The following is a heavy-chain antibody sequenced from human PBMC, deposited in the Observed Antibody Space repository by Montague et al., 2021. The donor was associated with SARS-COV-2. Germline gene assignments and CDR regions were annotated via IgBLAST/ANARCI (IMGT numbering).Heavy chain of an antibody. Sequence: SETLSLTCAVSGGSFSRYYWSWIRKPPGKGLEWIGEISQSGNTKYNPSLQSRVAISLDTSRNQFSLKVSSVTAADTAIYYCARLGDGIVPSPILGLGPYYPFSYTDVWRTGTTVTVSS. CDR3: ARLGDGIVPSPILGLGPYYPFSYTDV. CDR1: GGSFSRYY. V-gene: IGHV4-34*01. CDR2: ISQSGNT. D-gene: IGHD2-2*02. J-gene: IGHJ6*03.